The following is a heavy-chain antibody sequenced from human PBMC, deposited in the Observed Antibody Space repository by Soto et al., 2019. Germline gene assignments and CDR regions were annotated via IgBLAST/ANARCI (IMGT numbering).Heavy chain of an antibody. Sequence: TLSLTCTVSVGSIRSYYWSWIRQPPGKGLEWIGYIYYSGSTNYNPSLRSRVTISVDTSKNQFSLKLSSVTAADTAVYYCARDQVINQPNDAFDIWGQGTMVTVSS. CDR1: VGSIRSYY. CDR3: ARDQVINQPNDAFDI. CDR2: IYYSGST. V-gene: IGHV4-59*01. D-gene: IGHD2-21*01. J-gene: IGHJ3*02.